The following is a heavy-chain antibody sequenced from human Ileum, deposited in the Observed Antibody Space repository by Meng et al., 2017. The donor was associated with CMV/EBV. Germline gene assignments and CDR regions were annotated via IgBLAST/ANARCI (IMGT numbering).Heavy chain of an antibody. D-gene: IGHD3-10*01. CDR3: ARDPRSGTYSYGMDV. CDR2: ISYDGYNK. Sequence: GESLKISCAASGFTFSSYWMSWVRQAPGKGLEWVAIISYDGYNKYYADSVKGRFTISRDNSKNTLYLQMNSLRAEDTAVYYCARDPRSGTYSYGMDVWGQGTTVTVSS. J-gene: IGHJ6*02. V-gene: IGHV3-30*01. CDR1: GFTFSSYW.